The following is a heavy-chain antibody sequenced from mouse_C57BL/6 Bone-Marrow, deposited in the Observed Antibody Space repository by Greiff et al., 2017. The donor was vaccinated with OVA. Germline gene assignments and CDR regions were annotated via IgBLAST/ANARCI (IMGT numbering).Heavy chain of an antibody. D-gene: IGHD2-5*01. CDR1: GYTFTSSW. Sequence: QVQLQQPGAELVRPGSSVKLSCKASGYTFTSSWMHWVKQGPIQGLEWIGNIDPSDSETHYNQKFKDKATLTVDKSSSTAYMQLSSLTSEDSAVYYCAIYYSNYGPYAMDYWGQGTSVTVSS. CDR3: AIYYSNYGPYAMDY. V-gene: IGHV1-52*01. J-gene: IGHJ4*01. CDR2: IDPSDSET.